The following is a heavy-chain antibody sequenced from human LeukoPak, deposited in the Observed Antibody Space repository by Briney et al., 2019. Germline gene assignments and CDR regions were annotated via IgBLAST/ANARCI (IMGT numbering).Heavy chain of an antibody. D-gene: IGHD5/OR15-5a*01. CDR2: INHSGST. CDR1: GGSFSGYY. J-gene: IGHJ6*02. V-gene: IGHV4-34*01. Sequence: PSETLSLTCAVYGGSFSGYYWSWIRQPPGKGLGWIGEINHSGSTNYNPSLKSRVTISVDTSKNQFSLKLSSVTAADTAVYYCARARRLVWYYYYGMDVWGQGTTVTVSS. CDR3: ARARRLVWYYYYGMDV.